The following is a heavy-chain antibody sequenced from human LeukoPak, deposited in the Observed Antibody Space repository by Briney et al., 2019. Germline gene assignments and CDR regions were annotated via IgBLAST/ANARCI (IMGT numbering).Heavy chain of an antibody. CDR2: ISSSGSTI. J-gene: IGHJ6*03. Sequence: PGGSLRLSCAASGFTFSSYEMNWVRQAPGKGLEWVSYISSSGSTIYYADSVKGRFTISRDNAKNSLYLQMNSLRAEDTALYYCARVRSGLYYYYYMDVWGKGTTVTVSS. D-gene: IGHD6-25*01. CDR3: ARVRSGLYYYYYMDV. CDR1: GFTFSSYE. V-gene: IGHV3-48*03.